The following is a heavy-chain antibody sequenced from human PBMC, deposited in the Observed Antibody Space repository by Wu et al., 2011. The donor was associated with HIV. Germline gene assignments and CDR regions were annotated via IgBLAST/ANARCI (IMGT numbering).Heavy chain of an antibody. CDR1: GYTLTELS. CDR3: ATALSYDHVWGNYRLDY. V-gene: IGHV1-24*01. CDR2: FDPENGKT. Sequence: QVQLVQSGAEVKKPGASVKVSCKVSGYTLTELSMHWVRQAPGKGLEWMGGFDPENGKTIYTQRFQGRITMTEDTSTDTAYMVLSSLRSEDTAVYYCATALSYDHVWGNYRLDYWGQGTLVTVSS. D-gene: IGHD3-16*02. J-gene: IGHJ4*02.